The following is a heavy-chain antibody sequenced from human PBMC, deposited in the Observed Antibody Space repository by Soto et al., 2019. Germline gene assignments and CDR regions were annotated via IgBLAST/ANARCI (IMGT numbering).Heavy chain of an antibody. CDR2: ISWNSGII. J-gene: IGHJ6*03. Sequence: EVQLVESGGDLVQPGRSLRLSCAASGFTFDDYGMHWVRQAPGKGLERVSGISWNSGIIGYADSVKGRFTISRDNAKNSLYLDMNTVRAEDSAVYYCAKVEHEDYYYYYMDVWGEGGTVAV. CDR1: GFTFDDYG. V-gene: IGHV3-9*01. CDR3: AKVEHEDYYYYYMDV.